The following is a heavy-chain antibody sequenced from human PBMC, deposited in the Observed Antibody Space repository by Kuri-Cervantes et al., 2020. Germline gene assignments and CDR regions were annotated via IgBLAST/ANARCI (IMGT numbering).Heavy chain of an antibody. CDR1: GFTFSSYA. D-gene: IGHD4-17*01. CDR2: ISGSGGST. J-gene: IGHJ6*03. CDR3: AKGPSTVTTSYVYYYYYYDMDV. V-gene: IGHV3-23*01. Sequence: GESLKISCAASGFTFSSYAMSWVRQAPGKGLEWVSAISGSGGSTYYADSVKGRFTISRDNSKNTLYLQMNSLRAEDTAVYYCAKGPSTVTTSYVYYYYYYDMDVWGKGTTVTVSS.